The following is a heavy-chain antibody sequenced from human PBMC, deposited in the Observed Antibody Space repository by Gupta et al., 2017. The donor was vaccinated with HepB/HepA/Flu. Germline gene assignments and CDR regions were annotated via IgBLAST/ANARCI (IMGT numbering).Heavy chain of an antibody. V-gene: IGHV4-61*01. D-gene: IGHD3-3*01. CDR1: GGSVSSGSYY. Sequence: QVQLQESGPGLVKPSETLSLTCTVSGGSVSSGSYYWSWIRQPPGKGLEWIGYIYYSGSTNYNPSLKSRVTIAVDTSKNQFSLKLSSVTAADTAVYYCARDRGPTYYDFWSGYFGAFDIWGQGTMVTVSS. J-gene: IGHJ3*02. CDR3: ARDRGPTYYDFWSGYFGAFDI. CDR2: IYYSGST.